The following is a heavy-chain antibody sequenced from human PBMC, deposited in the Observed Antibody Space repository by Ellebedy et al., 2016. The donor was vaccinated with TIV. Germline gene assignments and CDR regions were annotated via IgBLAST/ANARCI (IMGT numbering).Heavy chain of an antibody. J-gene: IGHJ4*02. V-gene: IGHV3-30*04. CDR1: GFTFSSYA. CDR3: ARKRGWFDY. D-gene: IGHD2-15*01. Sequence: GESLKISXAASGFTFSSYAMHWVRQAPGKGLEWVAVISYDGSNKYYADSVKGRFTISRDNSKNTLYLQMNSLRAEDTAVYYCARKRGWFDYWGQGTLVTVSS. CDR2: ISYDGSNK.